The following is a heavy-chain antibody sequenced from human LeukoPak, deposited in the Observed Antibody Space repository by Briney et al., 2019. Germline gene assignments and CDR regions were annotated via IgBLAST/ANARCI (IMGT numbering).Heavy chain of an antibody. V-gene: IGHV1-2*02. Sequence: GASVKVSCKASGYTFSGFYIHWVRQAPGQGLEWMGWINPNSGGTNYAQKFQGRVTMTRDTSISTAYMELSRLRSDDTAVYYCARSVRAAADLYYYYMDVWGKGTTVTVSS. CDR3: ARSVRAAADLYYYYMDV. CDR1: GYTFSGFY. CDR2: INPNSGGT. J-gene: IGHJ6*03. D-gene: IGHD6-13*01.